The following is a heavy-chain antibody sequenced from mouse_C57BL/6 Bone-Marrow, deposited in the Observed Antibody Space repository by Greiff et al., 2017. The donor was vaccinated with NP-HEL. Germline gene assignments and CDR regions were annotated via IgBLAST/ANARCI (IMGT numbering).Heavy chain of an antibody. Sequence: QVQLQQPGAELVMPGASVKLSCKASGYTFTSYWMHWVKQRPGQGLEWIGEIDPSDSYTNYNQKFKGKSTLTVDKSSSTAYMQLSSLTSEDSAVYYCAREGYYSNPYYYAMDYWSQGTSVTVSS. CDR1: GYTFTSYW. CDR3: AREGYYSNPYYYAMDY. D-gene: IGHD2-5*01. J-gene: IGHJ4*01. V-gene: IGHV1-69*01. CDR2: IDPSDSYT.